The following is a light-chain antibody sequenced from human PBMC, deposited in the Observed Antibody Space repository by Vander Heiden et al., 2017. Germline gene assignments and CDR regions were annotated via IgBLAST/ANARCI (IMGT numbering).Light chain of an antibody. CDR1: QSVSSN. J-gene: IGKJ2*01. Sequence: ERATLSCRASQSVSSNLAWYQQKPGQAPRLLIYGASTRATGIPARFSGSGSGTEFTLTISSRQSEDFAVYYCQQYNNWPPYTFGQETKLEIK. CDR2: GAS. CDR3: QQYNNWPPYT. V-gene: IGKV3-15*01.